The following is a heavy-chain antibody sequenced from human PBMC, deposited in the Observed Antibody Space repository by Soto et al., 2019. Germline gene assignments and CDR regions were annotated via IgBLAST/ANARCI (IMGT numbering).Heavy chain of an antibody. CDR3: AKYRRTEAEGFTLDY. D-gene: IGHD6-13*01. CDR2: IYYTGST. V-gene: IGHV4-59*01. J-gene: IGHJ4*02. CDR1: GDSINNYY. Sequence: PSETLSLTCTVCGDSINNYYWSWIRQPPGKRLEWIGYIYYTGSTTYNPSLESRVTMSVDTSKNQFSLKLSSVNAADTAVYYCAKYRRTEAEGFTLDYWGRGTLVTVSS.